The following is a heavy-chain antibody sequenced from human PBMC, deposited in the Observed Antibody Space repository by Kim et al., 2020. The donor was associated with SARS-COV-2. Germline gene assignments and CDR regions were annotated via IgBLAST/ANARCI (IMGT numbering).Heavy chain of an antibody. D-gene: IGHD2-15*01. V-gene: IGHV3-23*01. CDR1: GFTFSSYA. J-gene: IGHJ4*02. CDR2: ITGSGGDT. Sequence: GGSLRLSCAASGFTFSSYAMSWVRQAPGKGLELVSIITGSGGDTNSADSVRGRFTISRDNSRNTLYLQMNSLRAEDTAVYYCAKGTLGYCSGAVCYPFDYWGQGTLVTVSS. CDR3: AKGTLGYCSGAVCYPFDY.